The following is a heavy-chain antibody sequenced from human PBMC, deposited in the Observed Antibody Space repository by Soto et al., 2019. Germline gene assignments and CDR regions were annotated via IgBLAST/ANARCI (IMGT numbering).Heavy chain of an antibody. CDR3: PRHRHSSGWDREFDY. J-gene: IGHJ4*02. Sequence: QLQLQESGPGLVKPSETLSLTCTVSGDSISSSSYYWGWIRQPPGKGLEWIGSINYSGSTYYNPSLKSRVTISVDTAKNQFSLKLSSVTAADTAVYYCPRHRHSSGWDREFDYWGQGTLVAFSS. D-gene: IGHD6-19*01. CDR1: GDSISSSSYY. CDR2: INYSGST. V-gene: IGHV4-39*01.